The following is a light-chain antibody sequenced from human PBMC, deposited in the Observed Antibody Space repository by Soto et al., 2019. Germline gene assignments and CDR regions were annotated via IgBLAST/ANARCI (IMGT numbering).Light chain of an antibody. CDR3: AAWDDSLNGWV. J-gene: IGLJ3*02. Sequence: QSVLTQAPSASGTPGQRVTISCSGSSSNIGSNTVSWYQQVPGTAPKLLIYSNDQRPSGVPDRFSGSKSGTSASLAIGGLQSEDEADYYCAAWDDSLNGWVFGGGT. CDR2: SND. V-gene: IGLV1-44*01. CDR1: SSNIGSNT.